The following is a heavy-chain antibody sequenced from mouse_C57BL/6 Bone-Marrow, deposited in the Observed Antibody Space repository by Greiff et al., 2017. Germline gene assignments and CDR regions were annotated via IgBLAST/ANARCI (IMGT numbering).Heavy chain of an antibody. V-gene: IGHV1-64*01. Sequence: QVHVQQPGAELVKPGASVKLSCKASGYTFTGYWMHWVKQRPGHGLEWIGMICPRSGSTNYNEKFKSKATLTADKSSSTAYMQLSSLTTEDSAVYYCARSGGFATWGQGTLVTVTA. CDR3: ARSGGFAT. CDR2: ICPRSGST. CDR1: GYTFTGYW. J-gene: IGHJ3*01.